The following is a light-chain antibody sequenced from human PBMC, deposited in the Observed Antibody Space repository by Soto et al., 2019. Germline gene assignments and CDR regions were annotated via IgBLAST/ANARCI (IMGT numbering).Light chain of an antibody. Sequence: QSVLTQTASVSGSPGQSITLSCTGTRSDVGSYNLVSWYQQHPGKAPKLMIYEVTKRPSGVSLRFSGSKSGNTASLTISGLQAEDEAHYYCSSYAGRTSVVVFGGGTKVTVL. J-gene: IGLJ2*01. V-gene: IGLV2-23*02. CDR2: EVT. CDR1: RSDVGSYNL. CDR3: SSYAGRTSVVV.